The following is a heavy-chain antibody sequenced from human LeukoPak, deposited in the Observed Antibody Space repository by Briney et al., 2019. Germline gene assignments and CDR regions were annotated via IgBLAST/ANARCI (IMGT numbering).Heavy chain of an antibody. CDR2: INPSGGST. CDR3: ARVGDYVWGSYRSLPFDY. J-gene: IGHJ4*02. Sequence: ASVKVSCKASGYTFTSYYMHWVRQAPGQGLEWMGIINPSGGSTSYAQKFPGRVTMTRDTSTSTVYMELSSLRSEDTAVYYCARVGDYVWGSYRSLPFDYWGQGTLVTVSS. D-gene: IGHD3-16*02. V-gene: IGHV1-46*01. CDR1: GYTFTSYY.